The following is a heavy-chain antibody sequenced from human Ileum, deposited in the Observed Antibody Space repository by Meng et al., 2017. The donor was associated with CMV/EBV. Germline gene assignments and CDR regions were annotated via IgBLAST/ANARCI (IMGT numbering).Heavy chain of an antibody. Sequence: GESLKISCAASGFTFSTYWLSWVRQAPGKGLEWVANIKTDGSEKYYVDSVKGRFTISRDNAESSLYLEMNSLRAEDTAMYYCARSPVLGSTGNWGQGTLVTVSS. CDR1: GFTFSTYW. J-gene: IGHJ4*02. CDR2: IKTDGSEK. D-gene: IGHD1-26*01. CDR3: ARSPVLGSTGN. V-gene: IGHV3-7*01.